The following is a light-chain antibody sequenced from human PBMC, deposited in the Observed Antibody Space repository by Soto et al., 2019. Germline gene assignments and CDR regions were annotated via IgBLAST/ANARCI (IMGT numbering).Light chain of an antibody. CDR2: EVS. CDR1: SSDVGSYNR. V-gene: IGLV2-18*02. CDR3: SSFTSSNTWV. J-gene: IGLJ3*02. Sequence: QSVLTQPPSVSGSPGQSVTISCTGTSSDVGSYNRVSWYQQPPGTAPKLIIYEVSNRPSGVPDRFFGSKSGTTASLTISGLQAEDEGDYYCSSFTSSNTWVFGGGTKLTVL.